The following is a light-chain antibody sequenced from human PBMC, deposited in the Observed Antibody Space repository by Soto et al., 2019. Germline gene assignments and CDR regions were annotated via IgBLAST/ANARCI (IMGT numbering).Light chain of an antibody. J-gene: IGLJ7*01. Sequence: QSALTQPRSVSGSPGQSVSISCTGTSSDVGGYNFVSWYQQQPGKAPKLMIYGVSQRPSGVPDRFSGSKSGNTASLTISGLQAEDEAEYYCSSYAGTNIFVVFGGGTQLTVL. V-gene: IGLV2-11*01. CDR1: SSDVGGYNF. CDR2: GVS. CDR3: SSYAGTNIFVV.